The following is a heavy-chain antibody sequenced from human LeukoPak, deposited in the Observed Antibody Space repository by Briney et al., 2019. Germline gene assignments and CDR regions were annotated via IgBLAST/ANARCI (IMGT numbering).Heavy chain of an antibody. Sequence: ASVKVSCKASGYTFTSYGISWVRQAPGRGLEWMGWISAYNGNTNYAQKLQGRVTMTTDTSTSTAYMELRSLRSDDTAVYYCARDPSYYDILTGYSRPNPFDYWGQGTLVTVSS. CDR3: ARDPSYYDILTGYSRPNPFDY. CDR2: ISAYNGNT. V-gene: IGHV1-18*01. D-gene: IGHD3-9*01. CDR1: GYTFTSYG. J-gene: IGHJ4*02.